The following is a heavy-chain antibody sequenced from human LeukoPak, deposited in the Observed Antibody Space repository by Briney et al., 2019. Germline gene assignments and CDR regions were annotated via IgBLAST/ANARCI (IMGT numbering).Heavy chain of an antibody. Sequence: PSETLSLTCTVSGGSISSYYWSWIRQPPGKGLEWIGYIYYSGSTNYNPSLKSRVTISVDTSRNQCSLKRSSGTSANTAWYIYYSGSTNYNPSLKSRVTISVDTSKNQFSLKLSSVTAADTAVYYCARDPTMIGLGDAFDIWGQGTMVTVSS. CDR2: IYYSGST. CDR1: GGSISSYY. CDR3: YSGSTNYNPSLKSRVTISVDTSKNQFSLKLSSVTAADTAVYYCARDPTMIGLGDAFDI. V-gene: IGHV4-59*01. D-gene: IGHD1-26*01. J-gene: IGHJ3*02.